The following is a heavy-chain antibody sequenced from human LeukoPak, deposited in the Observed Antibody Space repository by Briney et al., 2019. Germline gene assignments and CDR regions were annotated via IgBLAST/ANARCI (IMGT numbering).Heavy chain of an antibody. Sequence: GGSLRLSCAASGFTFSSYSMNWVRQAPGEGLGWVSAISPSGETTYYADSVRGRFTISRDNSKNTLFLQMNSLRAEDTALYYCVXXXXSDHNSAWYGWFDPWGQGTLVTVSS. V-gene: IGHV3-23*01. D-gene: IGHD6-13*01. J-gene: IGHJ5*02. CDR3: VXXXXSDHNSAWYGWFDP. CDR1: GFTFSSYS. CDR2: ISPSGETT.